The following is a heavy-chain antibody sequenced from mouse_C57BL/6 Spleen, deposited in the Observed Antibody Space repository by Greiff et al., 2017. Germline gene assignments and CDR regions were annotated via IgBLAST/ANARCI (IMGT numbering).Heavy chain of an antibody. CDR3: TRWDYYGSGVYYLDY. D-gene: IGHD1-1*01. CDR2: IYPGNSDA. V-gene: IGHV1-5*01. Sequence: EVQLQQSGPVLARPGASVKMSCKTSGYTFTSYWMHWVKQRPGQGLEWIGAIYPGNSDASYNQKFKGKAKLTAVTSARTAYMELSSLTNEDSAVYDCTRWDYYGSGVYYLDYWGQGTTLTVSS. J-gene: IGHJ2*01. CDR1: GYTFTSYW.